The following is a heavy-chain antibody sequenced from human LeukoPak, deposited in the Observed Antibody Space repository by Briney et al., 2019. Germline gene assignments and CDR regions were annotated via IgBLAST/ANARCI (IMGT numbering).Heavy chain of an antibody. CDR3: ARVVRVLMVYAQKYYYYGMDV. CDR2: IYYSGST. Sequence: SETLSLTCTVSGGSISSYYWSWIRQPPGKGLEWIGYIYYSGSTNYNPSLKSRVTISVDTSKNQFSLKLSSVTAADTAVYYCARVVRVLMVYAQKYYYYGMDVWGQGTTVTISS. V-gene: IGHV4-59*12. J-gene: IGHJ6*02. D-gene: IGHD2-8*01. CDR1: GGSISSYY.